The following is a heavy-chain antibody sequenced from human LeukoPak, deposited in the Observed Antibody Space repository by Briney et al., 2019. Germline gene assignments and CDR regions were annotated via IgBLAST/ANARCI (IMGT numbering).Heavy chain of an antibody. CDR3: ARESSDFWSGYSDY. D-gene: IGHD3-3*01. J-gene: IGHJ4*02. V-gene: IGHV4-4*07. Sequence: SETLSLTCTVSGGSISGYYWSWIRQPAGKGLEWIGRIYTSGSTNYNPSLKSRVTMSVDTSKNQFSLKLSSVTAADTAVYYCARESSDFWSGYSDYWGQGTLVTVSS. CDR1: GGSISGYY. CDR2: IYTSGST.